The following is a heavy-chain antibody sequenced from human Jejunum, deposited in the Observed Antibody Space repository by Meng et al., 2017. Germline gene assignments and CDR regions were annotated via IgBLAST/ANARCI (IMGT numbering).Heavy chain of an antibody. CDR1: GGSITTDW. Sequence: QVQLGESGPGRVKPSGTLSLTCAVSGGSITTDWWNWVRQPPGKGLEWIGEIWHSGASNYNPSLRSRVTISVDKSKNQLSLELASLTAADTAVYYCARGATGTRPSDYWGQGTLVTVSS. D-gene: IGHD5-12*01. J-gene: IGHJ4*02. CDR2: IWHSGAS. CDR3: ARGATGTRPSDY. V-gene: IGHV4-4*02.